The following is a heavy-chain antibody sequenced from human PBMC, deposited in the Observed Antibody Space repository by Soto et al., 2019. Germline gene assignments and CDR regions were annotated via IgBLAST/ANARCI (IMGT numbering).Heavy chain of an antibody. CDR3: ARVGGYSGYDYNGEFDY. J-gene: IGHJ4*02. CDR2: IIPIFGTA. CDR1: GGAFSSYA. D-gene: IGHD5-12*01. Sequence: QVQLVQSGAEVKKPGSSVKVSCKASGGAFSSYAISWVRQAPGQGLEWMGGIIPIFGTANYAQKFQGRVTITADESTSTAYMELSSLRSEDTAVYYCARVGGYSGYDYNGEFDYWGQGTLVTVSS. V-gene: IGHV1-69*01.